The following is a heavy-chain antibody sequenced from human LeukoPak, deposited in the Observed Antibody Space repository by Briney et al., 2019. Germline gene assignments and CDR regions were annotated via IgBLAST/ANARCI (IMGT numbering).Heavy chain of an antibody. CDR3: AGYCSTTSCYSSPNWFDP. J-gene: IGHJ5*02. V-gene: IGHV3-21*04. D-gene: IGHD2-2*01. CDR1: GFTFSSYS. CDR2: ISSSSSYI. Sequence: GGSLRPSCAASGFTFSSYSMNWVRQAPGKGLEWVSSISSSSSYIYYADSVKGRLTISRDNSKNTLYLQMNRLRVEDTAVYYCAGYCSTTSCYSSPNWFDPWGQGTLVTVSS.